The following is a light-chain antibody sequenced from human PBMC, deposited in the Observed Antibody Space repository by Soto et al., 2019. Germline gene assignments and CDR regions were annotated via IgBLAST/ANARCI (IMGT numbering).Light chain of an antibody. CDR1: SSDVGGYDY. Sequence: QSALTQPRSVSGSPGQSVTISCTGTSSDVGGYDYVSWYQQHPGKAPKLMIYAVSKRPSGVPDRFSGSKSGNAASLTISGLQTEDEADYYCCSYAGSYTFVFGTGTKLPVL. J-gene: IGLJ1*01. CDR3: CSYAGSYTFV. V-gene: IGLV2-11*01. CDR2: AVS.